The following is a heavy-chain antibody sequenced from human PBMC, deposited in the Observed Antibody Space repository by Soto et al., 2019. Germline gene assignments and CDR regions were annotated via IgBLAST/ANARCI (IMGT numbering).Heavy chain of an antibody. CDR1: GDSISGSSHY. CDR3: ARRPRQGRQDYFDC. V-gene: IGHV4-39*01. J-gene: IGHJ4*02. CDR2: VYYSGGT. Sequence: QLQLQESGPGLVKPSETLSLTCTVSGDSISGSSHYWGWIRQPPGKGLEWIGSVYYSGGTFYNPSLKSRVTVSVDTSKNQFSLRLNSVTAADSALYYCARRPRQGRQDYFDCWGQGTLVSVSS.